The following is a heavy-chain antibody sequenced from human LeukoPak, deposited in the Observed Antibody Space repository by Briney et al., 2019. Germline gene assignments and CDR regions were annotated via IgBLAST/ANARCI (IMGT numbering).Heavy chain of an antibody. CDR3: ARYYYYYYGMDV. J-gene: IGHJ6*02. V-gene: IGHV3-23*01. CDR1: GITFSGYA. CDR2: ISGSGGST. Sequence: PGGSLRLSCAASGITFSGYAMSWVRQAPGKGLEWVSAISGSGGSTYYADSVKGRFTISRDTSKNTLYLQMNSLRADDTAVYYCARYYYYYYGMDVWGQGTTVTVSS.